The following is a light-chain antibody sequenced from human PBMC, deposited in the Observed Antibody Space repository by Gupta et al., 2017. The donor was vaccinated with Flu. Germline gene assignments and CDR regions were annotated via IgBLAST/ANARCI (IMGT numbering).Light chain of an antibody. CDR3: QQYSSYST. CDR1: QSISSW. CDR2: RAS. Sequence: VGDRVTITCRASQSISSWLAWYQQKPGKAPKLLIYRASSLERGVPSRFSGSGSGTEFTLTISSLQPDDFATYYCQQYSSYSTFGQGTKVEVK. J-gene: IGKJ1*01. V-gene: IGKV1-5*03.